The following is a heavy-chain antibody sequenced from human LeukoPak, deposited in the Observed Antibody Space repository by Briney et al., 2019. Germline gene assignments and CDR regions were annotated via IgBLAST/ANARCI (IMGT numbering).Heavy chain of an antibody. CDR2: IFQGGGEI. CDR3: ATYRQVLLPFES. V-gene: IGHV3-23*01. J-gene: IGHJ4*02. D-gene: IGHD5-18*01. Sequence: PGGSLRLSCAASGFTFSNFGMSWVRQAPGKGLEWVSSIFQGGGEIHYADSVRGRFTISRENSKSTLFLQMNSLRAEDTAIYYCATYRQVLLPFESWGQGTLVTVSS. CDR1: GFTFSNFG.